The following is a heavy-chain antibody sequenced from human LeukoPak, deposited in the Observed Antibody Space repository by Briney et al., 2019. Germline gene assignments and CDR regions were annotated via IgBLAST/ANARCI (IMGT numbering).Heavy chain of an antibody. D-gene: IGHD1-26*01. CDR3: AGTDSGSYHDAFDI. CDR1: GGSISSYY. CDR2: IYTSGST. J-gene: IGHJ3*02. Sequence: SETLSLTCTVSGGSISSYYWSWIRQPAGKGLEWIGRIYTSGSTNYNPSLKRRVTMSVDTSKNQFSLKLSSVTAADTAVYYCAGTDSGSYHDAFDIWGQGTMVTVSS. V-gene: IGHV4-4*07.